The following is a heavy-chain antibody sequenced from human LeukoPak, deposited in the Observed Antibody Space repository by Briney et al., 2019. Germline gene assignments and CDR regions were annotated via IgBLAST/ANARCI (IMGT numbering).Heavy chain of an antibody. D-gene: IGHD3-22*01. V-gene: IGHV1-2*02. Sequence: ASVKVSCKASGYTFTGYYMHWVRQAPGQGLEWMGWINPNSGGTNYAQKFQGRVTMTRDTSISTAYMELSRLRSDDTAVYYCAREGITYYYDSSGFYPNWGQGTMVTVSS. CDR3: AREGITYYYDSSGFYPN. CDR2: INPNSGGT. J-gene: IGHJ3*01. CDR1: GYTFTGYY.